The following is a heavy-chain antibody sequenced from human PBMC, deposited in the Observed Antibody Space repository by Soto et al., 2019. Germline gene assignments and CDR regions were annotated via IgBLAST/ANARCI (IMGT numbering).Heavy chain of an antibody. CDR3: ARDDSSGYYYDY. V-gene: IGHV4-30-2*01. J-gene: IGHJ4*02. D-gene: IGHD3-22*01. CDR2: IYHSGST. CDR1: GFSLNTSGLC. Sequence: LVNPTQTLTLTCTFSGFSLNTSGLCVSWIRQPPGKGLEWIGYIYHSGSTYYNPSLKSRVTISVDRSKNQFSLKLSSVTAADTAVYFCARDDSSGYYYDYWGQGTLVTVSS.